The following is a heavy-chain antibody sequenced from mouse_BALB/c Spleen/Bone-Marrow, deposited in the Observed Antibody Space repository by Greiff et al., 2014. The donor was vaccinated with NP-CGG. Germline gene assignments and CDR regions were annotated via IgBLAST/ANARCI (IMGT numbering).Heavy chain of an antibody. V-gene: IGHV5-4*02. CDR3: ARSGERYGAMDY. CDR1: GFTFSDYY. J-gene: IGHJ4*01. Sequence: EVKLMESGGGLVKPGGSLKLSCAASGFTFSDYYMYWVRQTPEKRLEWVATISDGGGYTYYPDSVWRRFTISRDNAKNNLYLQMSSLKSEDTAMYYCARSGERYGAMDYWGQGTSVNVFS. D-gene: IGHD2-10*02. CDR2: ISDGGGYT.